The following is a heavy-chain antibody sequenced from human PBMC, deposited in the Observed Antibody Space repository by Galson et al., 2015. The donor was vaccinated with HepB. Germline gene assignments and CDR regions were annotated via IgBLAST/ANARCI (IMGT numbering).Heavy chain of an antibody. Sequence: SLRLSCAASGFAFNNYVMHWVRQVPGTGLEWVADISYDGSYKDYADSVKGRFTISRDNSKNTLYLHMNSLRDEDSAVYYCAREKSPDGNAYYYDTSLPGLLAYWGQGTLVTVSS. CDR1: GFAFNNYV. V-gene: IGHV3-30*03. CDR2: ISYDGSYK. J-gene: IGHJ4*02. CDR3: AREKSPDGNAYYYDTSLPGLLAY. D-gene: IGHD3-22*01.